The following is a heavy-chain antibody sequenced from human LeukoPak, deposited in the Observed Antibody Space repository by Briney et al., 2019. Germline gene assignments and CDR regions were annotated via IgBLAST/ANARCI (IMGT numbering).Heavy chain of an antibody. CDR2: IYYSGST. CDR1: SGSISSSSYY. CDR3: ARAQDSAYYYYYYMDV. D-gene: IGHD1-26*01. Sequence: SETLSLTCTVSSGSISSSSYYWGWIRQPPGMGLEWIGSIYYSGSTYYNPSLKSRVTISVDTSRNQFSLKLSSVTAADTAVYYCARAQDSAYYYYYYMDVWGKGTTVTVSS. J-gene: IGHJ6*03. V-gene: IGHV4-39*07.